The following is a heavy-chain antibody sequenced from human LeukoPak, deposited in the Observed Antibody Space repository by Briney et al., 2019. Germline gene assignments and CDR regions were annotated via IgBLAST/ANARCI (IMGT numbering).Heavy chain of an antibody. CDR3: ARDSGSSYVDY. CDR1: GGSISSSSYY. D-gene: IGHD1-26*01. J-gene: IGHJ4*02. CDR2: IYYSGST. V-gene: IGHV4-39*01. Sequence: PSETLSLTCTVSGGSISSSSYYWGWIRQPPGKGLEWIGSIYYSGSTYYNPSLKSRVTISVDTSKNQFSLKLSSVTAADTAVYYCARDSGSSYVDYWGQGTLVTVSS.